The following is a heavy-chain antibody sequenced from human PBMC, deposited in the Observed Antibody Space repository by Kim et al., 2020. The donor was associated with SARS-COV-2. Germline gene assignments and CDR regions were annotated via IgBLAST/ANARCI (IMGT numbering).Heavy chain of an antibody. CDR3: ARGTFWSGYSDY. Sequence: YNPSLKSRVTISVDTSKNQFSLKLSSVTAADTAVYYCARGTFWSGYSDYWGQGTLVTVSS. V-gene: IGHV4-34*01. J-gene: IGHJ4*02. D-gene: IGHD3-3*01.